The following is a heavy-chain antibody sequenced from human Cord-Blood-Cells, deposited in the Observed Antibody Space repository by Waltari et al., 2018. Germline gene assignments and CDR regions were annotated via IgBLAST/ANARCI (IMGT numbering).Heavy chain of an antibody. V-gene: IGHV3-9*01. J-gene: IGHJ4*02. D-gene: IGHD3-22*01. CDR2: ISWNSGSI. CDR1: GFTFYAYA. Sequence: EVQLVESGGGLVQPGRSRRLSGAASGFTFYAYASHRVRQVPGKGLERGSGISWNSGSIGYAEAVKGRFTIARDNAKNSLYLQMNSLRAEDTGVYYCAKAFEYYDSFDYWGQGTLVTVSS. CDR3: AKAFEYYDSFDY.